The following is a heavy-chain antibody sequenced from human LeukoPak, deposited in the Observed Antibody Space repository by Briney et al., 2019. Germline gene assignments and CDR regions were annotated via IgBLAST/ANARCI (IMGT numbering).Heavy chain of an antibody. CDR3: ATSQLLIAPSFDY. D-gene: IGHD1-1*01. Sequence: ASVKVSCKASGYTFTDYYIHWVRQAPGQGLEWMGWINPNTGGTNYAQTFQGTVTMTRDTSISTAYTELNSLRSDDTAVYYCATSQLLIAPSFDYWGQGTLVTVSS. CDR1: GYTFTDYY. J-gene: IGHJ4*02. V-gene: IGHV1-2*02. CDR2: INPNTGGT.